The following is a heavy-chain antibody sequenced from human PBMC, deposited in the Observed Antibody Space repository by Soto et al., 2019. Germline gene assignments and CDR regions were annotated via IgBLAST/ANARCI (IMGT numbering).Heavy chain of an antibody. CDR3: ARGVAGSGFDI. Sequence: PFHTHSRSGALSVGRVSSTTAASNWFRSSPSRGLEWLGRTYYRSNWRHDYAVSVKSRITVNPDTSKNHFSLQLNSVTPDDTAVYYCARGVAGSGFDIWAQGTLVTVSS. CDR2: TYYRSNWRH. J-gene: IGHJ4*02. V-gene: IGHV6-1*01. CDR1: VGRVSSTTAA. D-gene: IGHD6-19*01.